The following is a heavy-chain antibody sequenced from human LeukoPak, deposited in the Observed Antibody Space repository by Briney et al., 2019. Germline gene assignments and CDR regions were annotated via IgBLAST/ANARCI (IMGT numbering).Heavy chain of an antibody. J-gene: IGHJ5*02. Sequence: PSETLSLTCAVYGGSFSGYYWSWIRQPPGKGLEWTGEINHSGSTNYNPPLKSRVTISVDTSKSQFSLKLSSVTAADTAVYYCARWVQRRTVTAKYNWFDPWGQGTLVTVSP. CDR1: GGSFSGYY. CDR3: ARWVQRRTVTAKYNWFDP. D-gene: IGHD4-17*01. CDR2: INHSGST. V-gene: IGHV4-34*01.